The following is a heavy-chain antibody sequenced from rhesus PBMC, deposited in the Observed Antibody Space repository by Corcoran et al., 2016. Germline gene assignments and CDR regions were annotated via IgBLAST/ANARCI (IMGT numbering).Heavy chain of an antibody. V-gene: IGHV4-122*02. CDR1: GYSISSGSG. Sequence: QLQLQESGPGLVKPSETLSLTCAVSGYSISSGSGWSWIRQPPGKGLAWIGDISYIGSTRYNPSLKRRVTFSSDTSNNQFSLMLSSVTAADTAVYYCARDTLYYYSGSPIDYWGQGVLVTVSS. J-gene: IGHJ4*01. D-gene: IGHD3-16*01. CDR2: ISYIGST. CDR3: ARDTLYYYSGSPIDY.